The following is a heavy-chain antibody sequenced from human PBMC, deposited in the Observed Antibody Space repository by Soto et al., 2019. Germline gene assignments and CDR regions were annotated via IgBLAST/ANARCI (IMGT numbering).Heavy chain of an antibody. CDR1: EFTFISYA. D-gene: IGHD2-2*01. Sequence: GPLRLPCGASEFTFISYAMSWIRQNPGQGLEWVSAISGSGGSTYYADSVKGRFTISRDNSKNTLYLQMNSLRAEDTAVYYCAKYYLDPRQPAAAGPCDYWGQGTLVIV. J-gene: IGHJ4*02. V-gene: IGHV3-23*01. CDR3: AKYYLDPRQPAAAGPCDY. CDR2: ISGSGGST.